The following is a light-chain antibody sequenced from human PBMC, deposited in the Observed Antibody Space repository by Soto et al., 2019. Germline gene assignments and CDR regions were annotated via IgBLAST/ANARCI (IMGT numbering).Light chain of an antibody. CDR3: QQYNSYSET. CDR2: DAS. CDR1: QSISSW. V-gene: IGKV1-5*01. J-gene: IGKJ1*01. Sequence: DIQMTQSPSTLSASVGDRVTITCRASQSISSWLAWYQQKPGKAPKLLIYDASSLESGVPSRFSGSGSGTEFTLTISSLQPDDFATYYCQQYNSYSETFDPGTKVEIK.